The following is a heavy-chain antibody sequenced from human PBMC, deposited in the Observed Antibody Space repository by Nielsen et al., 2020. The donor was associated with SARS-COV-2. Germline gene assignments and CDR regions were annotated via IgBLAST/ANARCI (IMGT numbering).Heavy chain of an antibody. J-gene: IGHJ4*02. CDR3: ARVLGITFGGVISGPFDC. V-gene: IGHV1-3*01. Sequence: WVRQAPGQGLEWMGWINAGNGNTKYSQKFQGRVTITRDTSASTAYMELSSLRSEDTAVYYCARVLGITFGGVISGPFDCWGQGTLGTVSS. CDR2: INAGNGNT. D-gene: IGHD3-16*02.